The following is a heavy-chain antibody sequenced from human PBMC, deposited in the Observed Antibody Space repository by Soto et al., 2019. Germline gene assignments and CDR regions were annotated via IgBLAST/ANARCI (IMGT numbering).Heavy chain of an antibody. V-gene: IGHV4-31*03. Sequence: PSETLSLTCTVSGGSISSGGYYWSCIRQHPWKGLEWILYIYYSGSTYYNPSLKSRVTISVDTSKNQFSLKLSSVTAADTAVYYCARILWSTAARLDWFDPWGQGTLVTVPS. CDR1: GGSISSGGYY. J-gene: IGHJ5*02. D-gene: IGHD6-6*01. CDR3: ARILWSTAARLDWFDP. CDR2: IYYSGST.